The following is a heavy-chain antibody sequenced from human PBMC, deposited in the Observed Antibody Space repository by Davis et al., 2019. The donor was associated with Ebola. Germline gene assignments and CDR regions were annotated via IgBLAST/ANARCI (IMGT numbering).Heavy chain of an antibody. CDR2: IYYSGST. Sequence: SETLSLTCTVSGGSVSSGSYYWSWIRQPPGKGLEWIGYIYYSGSTNYNPSLKSRVTISVDTSKNQFSLKLSSVTAADTAVYYCARVLMVRGSNWFDPWGPGTLVTVSS. J-gene: IGHJ5*02. D-gene: IGHD3-10*01. CDR1: GGSVSSGSYY. CDR3: ARVLMVRGSNWFDP. V-gene: IGHV4-61*01.